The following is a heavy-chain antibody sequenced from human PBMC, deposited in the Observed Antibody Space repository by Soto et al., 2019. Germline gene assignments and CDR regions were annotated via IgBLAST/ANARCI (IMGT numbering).Heavy chain of an antibody. V-gene: IGHV3-23*01. Sequence: GGSLRLSCAASGFTFSSYAMSWVRQAPGKGLEWVSAISGSGGSTYYADSVKGRFTISRDDSKGTAYLQMNSLKSEDAAVYYCSRHGPVRDIVVVADVYYYHGMDVWGQGTTVTVSS. D-gene: IGHD2-21*01. CDR3: SRHGPVRDIVVVADVYYYHGMDV. CDR1: GFTFSSYA. J-gene: IGHJ6*02. CDR2: ISGSGGST.